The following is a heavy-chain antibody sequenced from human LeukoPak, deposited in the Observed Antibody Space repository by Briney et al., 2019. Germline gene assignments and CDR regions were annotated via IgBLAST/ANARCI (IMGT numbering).Heavy chain of an antibody. CDR3: ARGHLWADGSGAFGI. J-gene: IGHJ3*02. CDR1: GGSFSGYY. V-gene: IGHV4-34*01. D-gene: IGHD3-10*01. CDR2: INHSGST. Sequence: SETLSLTCAVYGGSFSGYYWSWIRQPPGKGLEWIGEINHSGSTNYNPSLKSRVTISVDTSKNQFSLKLSSVTAADTAVYYCARGHLWADGSGAFGIWGERRMVTAAS.